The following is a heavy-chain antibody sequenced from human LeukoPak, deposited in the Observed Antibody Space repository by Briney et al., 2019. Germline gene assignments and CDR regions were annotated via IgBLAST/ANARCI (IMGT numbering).Heavy chain of an antibody. CDR3: ARVKYSSGWDYQFDY. CDR1: GGSISSSSYY. V-gene: IGHV4-39*07. J-gene: IGHJ4*02. CDR2: IYYSGST. D-gene: IGHD6-19*01. Sequence: SETLSLTCTVSGGSISSSSYYWGWIRQPPGKGLEWIGSIYYSGSTYYNPSLKSRVTISVDTSKNQFSLKLSSVTAADTAVYYCARVKYSSGWDYQFDYWGQGTLVTVSS.